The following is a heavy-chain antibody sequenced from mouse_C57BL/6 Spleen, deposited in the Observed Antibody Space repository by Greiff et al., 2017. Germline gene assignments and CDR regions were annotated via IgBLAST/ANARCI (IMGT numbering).Heavy chain of an antibody. V-gene: IGHV5-4*01. CDR1: GFTFSSYA. CDR3: AREDDFAY. CDR2: ISDGGSYT. J-gene: IGHJ3*01. D-gene: IGHD2-3*01. Sequence: EVKLMESGGGLVKPGGSLKLSCAASGFTFSSYAMSWVRQTPEKRLEWVATISDGGSYTYYPDNVQGRFTISRDNAKNNLYLQMSHLKSEDTAMYYCAREDDFAYWGQGTLVTVSA.